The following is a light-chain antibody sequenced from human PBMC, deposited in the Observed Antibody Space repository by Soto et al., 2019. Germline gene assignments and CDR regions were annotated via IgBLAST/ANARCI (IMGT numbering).Light chain of an antibody. CDR2: RNN. V-gene: IGLV1-47*01. CDR3: AAWDASRCAVV. J-gene: IGLJ2*01. CDR1: SSNIGRSL. Sequence: QSVLTQPPLTSGTPGQRVTISCSGSSSNIGRSLVYWYQQVPGAAPKLLIYRNNQRPSGVPDRFSGSKSGTSASLAISGLRAEDEADYYCAAWDASRCAVVFGGGTKLTVL.